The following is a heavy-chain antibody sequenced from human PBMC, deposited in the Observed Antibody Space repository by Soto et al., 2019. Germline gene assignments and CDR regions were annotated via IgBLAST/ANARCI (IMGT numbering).Heavy chain of an antibody. Sequence: SETLSLTCTVSGGSISSGHYYWSWIRQPPGKGLEWIGFISYSGNTYYSASLKSRVTISVDTSKNQFSLNLSFVTAADTAVYYCATMGTPATGLFYFDNGGQGTLVTVS. D-gene: IGHD1-7*01. J-gene: IGHJ4*02. CDR2: ISYSGNT. V-gene: IGHV4-30-4*01. CDR3: ATMGTPATGLFYFDN. CDR1: GGSISSGHYY.